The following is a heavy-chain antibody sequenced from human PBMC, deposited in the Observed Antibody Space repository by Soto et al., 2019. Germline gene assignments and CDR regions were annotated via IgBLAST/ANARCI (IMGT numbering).Heavy chain of an antibody. CDR3: ARAPGHSVHSSGWQIDY. Sequence: HPGGSLRLSCAASGFTFSDYAMYWVRQAPGKGLEWVSVISFDGNIKYYTGSVKGRFTISRGNSKNTLHLQVNSLRTEDTALYYCARAPGHSVHSSGWQIDYWGQGTLVTVSS. D-gene: IGHD6-19*01. CDR2: ISFDGNIK. J-gene: IGHJ4*02. V-gene: IGHV3-30-3*01. CDR1: GFTFSDYA.